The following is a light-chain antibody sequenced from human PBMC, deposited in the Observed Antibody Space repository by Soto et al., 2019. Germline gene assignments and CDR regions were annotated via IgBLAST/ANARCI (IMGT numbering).Light chain of an antibody. V-gene: IGLV2-8*01. CDR1: SSDVGGYSY. CDR2: EVS. CDR3: SSYARNRDVL. J-gene: IGLJ2*01. Sequence: QSALTQPPSASGSPGQSVAISCTGTSSDVGGYSYVSWYQQHPGKAPKLMIYEVSKRPSGVPDRFSGSKSGNTASLTVSGLQAEDEGEYYCSSYARNRDVLFGGGTKLTVL.